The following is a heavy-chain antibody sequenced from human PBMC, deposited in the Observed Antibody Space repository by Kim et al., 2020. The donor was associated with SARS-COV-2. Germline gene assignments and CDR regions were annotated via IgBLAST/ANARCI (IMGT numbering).Heavy chain of an antibody. CDR1: GFTFSRRA. CDR3: AKDHPSSGCPTFYS. J-gene: IGHJ4*02. Sequence: GGSLRLSCAASGFTFSRRAMSWVRQVPGKGLEWIASVNNNNNPYYADSVKGRFTVSTDNTKDTYYLQMNSLSAHDTALYYCAKDHPSSGCPTFYSWRQGT. V-gene: IGHV3-23*05. D-gene: IGHD3-22*01. CDR2: VNNNNNP.